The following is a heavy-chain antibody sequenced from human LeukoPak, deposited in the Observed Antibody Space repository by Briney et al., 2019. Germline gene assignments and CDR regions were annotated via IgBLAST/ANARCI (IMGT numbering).Heavy chain of an antibody. CDR3: AKSLYKSGYGILDY. CDR2: ISYDGINK. CDR1: GFTFSSFS. J-gene: IGHJ4*02. D-gene: IGHD2/OR15-2a*01. Sequence: SGGSLRLSCAASGFTFSSFSMHWVRQAPGKGLEWVAVISYDGINKYYADSVKGRYTVSRDNSYNTLYLQMSSLRAEDTAVYFCAKSLYKSGYGILDYWGQGTLVTVSS. V-gene: IGHV3-30-3*02.